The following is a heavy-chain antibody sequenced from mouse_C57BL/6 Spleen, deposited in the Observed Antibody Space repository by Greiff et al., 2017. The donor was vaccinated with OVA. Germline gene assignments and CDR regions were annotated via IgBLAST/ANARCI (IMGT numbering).Heavy chain of an antibody. CDR1: GFSFNTYA. J-gene: IGHJ4*01. Sequence: EAGGGLVQPKGSLKLSCAASGFSFNTYAMNWVRQAPGKGLEWVARIRSKSNNYATYYADSVKDRFTISRDDSESMLYLQMNNLKTEDTAMYYCVRQRGLSMDYWGQGTSVTVSS. D-gene: IGHD3-1*01. V-gene: IGHV10-1*01. CDR3: VRQRGLSMDY. CDR2: IRSKSNNYAT.